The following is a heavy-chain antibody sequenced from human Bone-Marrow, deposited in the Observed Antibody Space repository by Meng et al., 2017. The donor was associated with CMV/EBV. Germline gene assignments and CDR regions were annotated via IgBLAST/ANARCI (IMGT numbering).Heavy chain of an antibody. CDR3: ARTRQRNKTSAGVMCSFDI. D-gene: IGHD3-16*01. Sequence: GGSRRLSCAASGFTFSNYARHGVRKAPGKGLERVALISHDENKRSYADSVKGRFTISRDNSKNTLYLQMNSLRAEDAALYYCARTRQRNKTSAGVMCSFDIWGQGTMVTVSS. CDR1: GFTFSNYA. CDR2: ISHDENKR. J-gene: IGHJ3*02. V-gene: IGHV3-30-3*01.